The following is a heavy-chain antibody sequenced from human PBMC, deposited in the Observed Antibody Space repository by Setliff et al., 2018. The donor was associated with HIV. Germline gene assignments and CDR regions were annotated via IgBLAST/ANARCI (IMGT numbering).Heavy chain of an antibody. V-gene: IGHV3-23*01. J-gene: IGHJ4*02. Sequence: QPGGSLRLSCAASGFTFSTYPMSWVRQAPGKGLEWVSGISGSGGSTYYADSVKGRFTISRDNSKNTLYLQMNSLRVEDTAIYYCAKAPKLGGIAAPFDYWGQGTLVTVSS. CDR3: AKAPKLGGIAAPFDY. D-gene: IGHD6-6*01. CDR2: ISGSGGST. CDR1: GFTFSTYP.